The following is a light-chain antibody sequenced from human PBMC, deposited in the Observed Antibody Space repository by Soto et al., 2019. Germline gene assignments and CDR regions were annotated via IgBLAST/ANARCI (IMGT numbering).Light chain of an antibody. CDR2: EVS. J-gene: IGLJ1*01. V-gene: IGLV2-14*01. Sequence: QSALTQPASVSGSPGQSITISCTGTSSDVGGYNYVSWYQQHPDKAPKLMIYEVSNRPSGVSNRFSGSKSGNTASLTISELQAEDEADYYCSSYTSSSTYVFGAGTKLTVL. CDR3: SSYTSSSTYV. CDR1: SSDVGGYNY.